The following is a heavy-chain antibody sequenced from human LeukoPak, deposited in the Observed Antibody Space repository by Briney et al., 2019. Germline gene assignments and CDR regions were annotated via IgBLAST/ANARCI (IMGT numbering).Heavy chain of an antibody. CDR3: TRVGYSNYEG. CDR2: IYYSGST. J-gene: IGHJ4*02. D-gene: IGHD5-12*01. Sequence: SETLSLTCTVSGGSISSYYWSWIRQPPGKGLEWIGYIYYSGSTNYNPSLKSRVTISVDTSKNQFSLKLSSVTAADTAVYYCTRVGYSNYEGWGQGTLVTVSS. CDR1: GGSISSYY. V-gene: IGHV4-59*01.